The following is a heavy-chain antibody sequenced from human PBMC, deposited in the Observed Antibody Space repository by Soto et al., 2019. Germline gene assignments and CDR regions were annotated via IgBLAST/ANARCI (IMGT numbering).Heavy chain of an antibody. CDR3: ARKYYYGSGSYPPGYYGMDV. J-gene: IGHJ6*02. V-gene: IGHV1-69*01. D-gene: IGHD3-10*01. CDR2: IIPIFGTA. CDR1: GGTFSSYA. Sequence: QVQLVQSGAEVKKPGSSVKVSCKASGGTFSSYAISWVRQAPGQGLEWMGGIIPIFGTANYAQKFQGRVTITADESTRTAYMELSSLRSEDTAVYYCARKYYYGSGSYPPGYYGMDVWGQGTTVTVSS.